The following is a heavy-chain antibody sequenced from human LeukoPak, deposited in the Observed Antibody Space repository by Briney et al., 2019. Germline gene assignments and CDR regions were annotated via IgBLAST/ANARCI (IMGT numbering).Heavy chain of an antibody. J-gene: IGHJ5*01. CDR2: IYIGGST. CDR1: GFTVSSDC. V-gene: IGHV3-53*05. CDR3: ARNWFDP. Sequence: GGSLRLSCAASGFTVSSDCMSWVRQAPGKGLEWGSVIYIGGSTYYQDSVKGRFTISRDKSKNTVYLQINSRTFEDTATYYCARNWFDPWGQGTPVTVSS.